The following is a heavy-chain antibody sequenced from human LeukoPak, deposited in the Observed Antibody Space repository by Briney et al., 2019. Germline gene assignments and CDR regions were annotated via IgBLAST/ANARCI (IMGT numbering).Heavy chain of an antibody. V-gene: IGHV5-10-1*01. J-gene: IGHJ3*02. CDR1: GYSFTSYW. CDR2: IDPSDPYT. CDR3: ARGGAVERYCSSTSCYWVDAFDI. D-gene: IGHD2-2*01. Sequence: LGESLKISCKGSGYSFTSYWISWVRQMPGKGLEWMGRIDPSDPYTNYSPSFQGHVTISADKSISTAYLQWSSLKASATAMYYCARGGAVERYCSSTSCYWVDAFDIWGQGTMVTVSS.